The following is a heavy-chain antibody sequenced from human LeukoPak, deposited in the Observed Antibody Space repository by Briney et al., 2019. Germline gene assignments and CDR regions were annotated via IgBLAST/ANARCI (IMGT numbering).Heavy chain of an antibody. Sequence: GGSLRLSCAASGFTFSNYAMTWVRQAPGKGLEWVSSITDRGSDTYYADSVKGQFTISRDNSKNTLYLRMNSLRVEDTAVYYCAKGSRGNYDYWGQGTLVTVSS. J-gene: IGHJ4*02. V-gene: IGHV3-23*01. CDR3: AKGSRGNYDY. D-gene: IGHD1-26*01. CDR2: ITDRGSDT. CDR1: GFTFSNYA.